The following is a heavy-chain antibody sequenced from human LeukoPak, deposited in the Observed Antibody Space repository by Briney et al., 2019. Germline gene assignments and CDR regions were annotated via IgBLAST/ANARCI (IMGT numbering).Heavy chain of an antibody. J-gene: IGHJ2*01. CDR1: GGSISSYY. Sequence: TSETLSLTCTVSGGSISSYYWSWIRQPPGKGLEWIGYIYYSGSTNYNPSLKSRVTISVDTSKNQFSLKLSSVTAADTAVYYCARYGDYSWYFDLWGRGTLVTVSS. CDR3: ARYGDYSWYFDL. CDR2: IYYSGST. D-gene: IGHD4-17*01. V-gene: IGHV4-59*01.